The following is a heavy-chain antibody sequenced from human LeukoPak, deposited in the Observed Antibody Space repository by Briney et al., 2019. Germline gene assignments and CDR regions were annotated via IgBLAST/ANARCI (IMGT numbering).Heavy chain of an antibody. D-gene: IGHD1-26*01. CDR1: GFTVSSNY. CDR3: ARATGSYLLAVDY. CDR2: IYSGGST. Sequence: PGGPLRLSCAASGFTVSSNYMSWVRQAPGKGLEWVSVIYSGGSTYYADSVKGRFTISRHNSKNTLYLQMNSLRAEDTAVYYCARATGSYLLAVDYWGQGTLVTVSS. V-gene: IGHV3-53*04. J-gene: IGHJ4*02.